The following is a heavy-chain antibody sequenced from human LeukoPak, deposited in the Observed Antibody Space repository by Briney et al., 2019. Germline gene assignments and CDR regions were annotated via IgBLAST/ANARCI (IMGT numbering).Heavy chain of an antibody. V-gene: IGHV3-66*01. CDR3: ARDVAAPGGVYFDH. Sequence: GGSLRLSCAAPGFTVSSNSMSWVRQAPGKGLVWVSVIYTGGTTYYADSVKGRFTISRDNSKNTLYLQMNSLRAEDTAVYYCARDVAAPGGVYFDHWGQGTLVTVSS. J-gene: IGHJ4*02. CDR1: GFTVSSNS. D-gene: IGHD3-16*01. CDR2: IYTGGTT.